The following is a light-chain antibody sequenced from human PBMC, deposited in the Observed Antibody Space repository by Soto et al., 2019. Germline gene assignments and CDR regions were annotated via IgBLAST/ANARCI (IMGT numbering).Light chain of an antibody. CDR1: QNINIW. CDR3: RQYNSYSWT. J-gene: IGKJ1*01. Sequence: DIQMTQSPSTLPASVGDRVTITCRASQNINIWLAWYQQKPGKAPKLLIFDASSLESGVPSRFSGSGSGTEFTLTISSLQPDDFATYYCRQYNSYSWTFGQGTKVEIK. CDR2: DAS. V-gene: IGKV1-5*01.